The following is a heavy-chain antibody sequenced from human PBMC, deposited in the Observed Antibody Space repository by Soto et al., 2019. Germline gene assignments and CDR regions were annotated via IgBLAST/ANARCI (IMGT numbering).Heavy chain of an antibody. J-gene: IGHJ5*02. CDR1: GASISSDGYS. CDR2: INHSGST. CDR3: ARGGYCSGDSCPWGFDP. D-gene: IGHD2-15*01. Sequence: SETLSLTCTVSGASISSDGYSWSWIRQPPGKGLEWIGEINHSGSTNYNPSLKSRVTISVDTSKNQFSLKLSSVTAADTALYYCARGGYCSGDSCPWGFDPWGQGTLVTVSS. V-gene: IGHV4-30-2*01.